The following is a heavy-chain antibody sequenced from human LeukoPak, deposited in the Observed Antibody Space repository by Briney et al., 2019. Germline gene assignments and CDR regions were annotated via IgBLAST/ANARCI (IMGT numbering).Heavy chain of an antibody. CDR2: ISWDGGST. V-gene: IGHV3-43*01. J-gene: IGHJ4*02. CDR3: AKDKGVGAGGLDY. CDR1: GFTFDDYT. D-gene: IGHD1-26*01. Sequence: GGSLRLSCAASGFTFDDYTMHWVRQALGKGLEWVSLISWDGGSTYYADSVKGRFTISRDNSKNSLYLQMNSLRTEDTALYYCAKDKGVGAGGLDYWGQGTLVTVSS.